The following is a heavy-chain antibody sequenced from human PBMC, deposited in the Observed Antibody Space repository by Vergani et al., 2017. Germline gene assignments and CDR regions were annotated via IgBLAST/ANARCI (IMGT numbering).Heavy chain of an antibody. D-gene: IGHD2-2*01. CDR3: ARGYCSSTSCYFGRLNWFDP. CDR1: GGTFSSYA. V-gene: IGHV1-69*01. CDR2: IIPIFGTA. J-gene: IGHJ5*02. Sequence: QVQLVQSGAEVKKPGSSVKVSCKASGGTFSSYAISWVRQAPGQGREWMGGIIPIFGTANYAQKFQGRVTITADESTSTAYMELSSLRSEDTAVYYCARGYCSSTSCYFGRLNWFDPWGQGTLVTVSS.